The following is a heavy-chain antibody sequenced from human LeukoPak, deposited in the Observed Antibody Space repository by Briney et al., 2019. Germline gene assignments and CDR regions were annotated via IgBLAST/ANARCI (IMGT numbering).Heavy chain of an antibody. CDR2: ISGSGGST. CDR1: GFTFSSYD. D-gene: IGHD3-10*01. Sequence: PGGSLRLSCAASGFTFSSYDMSWVRQAPGKGLEWVSAISGSGGSTYYADSVKGRFTISRDNSKNTLYLQMNSLRAEDTAVYYCAKDVMVRGFPLIDYWGQGTLVTVSS. J-gene: IGHJ4*02. CDR3: AKDVMVRGFPLIDY. V-gene: IGHV3-23*01.